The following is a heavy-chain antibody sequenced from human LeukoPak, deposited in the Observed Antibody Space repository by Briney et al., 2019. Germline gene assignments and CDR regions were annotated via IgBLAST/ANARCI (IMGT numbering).Heavy chain of an antibody. CDR2: IRFEASKK. J-gene: IGHJ4*02. CDR3: AKDDNGPQDN. D-gene: IGHD1-14*01. CDR1: GFSFDSYG. Sequence: PGGSLRLSCVASGFSFDSYGMHWVRQAPGKGLEWVSLIRFEASKKFYAPSVKGRFIISRDNSKNTLYLQMNSLRVEDTALYYCAKDDNGPQDNWGQGTLVTVSS. V-gene: IGHV3-30*02.